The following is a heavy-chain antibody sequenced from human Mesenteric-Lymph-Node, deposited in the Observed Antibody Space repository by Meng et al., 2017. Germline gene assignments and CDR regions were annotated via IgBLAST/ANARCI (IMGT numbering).Heavy chain of an antibody. J-gene: IGHJ4*02. CDR1: GFISSSYW. V-gene: IGHV3-33*08. CDR2: IWYDGSNK. CDR3: ARDLSIFSVSGWYN. Sequence: GESLKISCAASGFISSSYWMNWVRQAPGKGLEWVAVIWYDGSNKYYADSVKGRFTISRDNSKNTLYLQMNSLRAEDTAVYYCARDLSIFSVSGWYNWGQGTLVTVSS. D-gene: IGHD6-19*01.